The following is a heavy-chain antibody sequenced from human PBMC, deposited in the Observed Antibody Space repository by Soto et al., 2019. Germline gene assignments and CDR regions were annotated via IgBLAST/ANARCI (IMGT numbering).Heavy chain of an antibody. CDR3: ARARLRAVYAFDI. CDR1: GGSVSSGAYY. J-gene: IGHJ3*02. Sequence: KPSETLSLTCTVSGGSVSSGAYYWTWIRQRPGKGLEWIGYIYYSGSTCYSPSLKSRLSISLDTSKNQFSLRLSSVTAADTAMYYCARARLRAVYAFDIWGQGTMVTVSS. CDR2: IYYSGST. V-gene: IGHV4-31*02. D-gene: IGHD5-12*01.